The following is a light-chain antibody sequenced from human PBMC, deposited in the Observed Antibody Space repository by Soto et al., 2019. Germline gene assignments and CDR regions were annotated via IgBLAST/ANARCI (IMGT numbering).Light chain of an antibody. CDR3: QQYNSYLWT. CDR2: DAS. V-gene: IGKV1-5*01. J-gene: IGKJ1*01. Sequence: DIQMTQSPSTLSASVGDRVTITCRASQSISSWLAWYQQKPGKAPKLLIYDASSLESGVPSRFSGSGSGTEFTLTISSLQPDDFATYYCQQYNSYLWTFDQETKVEIK. CDR1: QSISSW.